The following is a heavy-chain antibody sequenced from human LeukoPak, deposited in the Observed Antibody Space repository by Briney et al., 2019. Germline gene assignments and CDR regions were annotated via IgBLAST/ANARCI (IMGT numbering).Heavy chain of an antibody. Sequence: PSETLSLTCTVSGGSISSGGYYSSWIRQHPGKGLEWIGSIYYSGSTYYNPSLKTRVTISVDTSKNQFSLNLSSVTAADTAVYYCARESSSWYGWFDPWGQGTLVTVSS. D-gene: IGHD6-13*01. J-gene: IGHJ5*02. V-gene: IGHV4-31*03. CDR2: IYYSGST. CDR3: ARESSSWYGWFDP. CDR1: GGSISSGGYY.